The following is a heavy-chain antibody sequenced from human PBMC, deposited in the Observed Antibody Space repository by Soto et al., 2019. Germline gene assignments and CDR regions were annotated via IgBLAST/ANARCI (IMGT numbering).Heavy chain of an antibody. Sequence: SVKCSCKAFGGTFSSYAICWVRQAPGQGLEWMGGIIPMFDSTNYAQKFQGRVTITADESTSTAFMELSSLRSEDTAVYYCARRVVVTSVRDIAYYYGLDVWGQGTTVTVSS. CDR2: IIPMFDST. V-gene: IGHV1-69*13. CDR3: ARRVVVTSVRDIAYYYGLDV. J-gene: IGHJ6*02. CDR1: GGTFSSYA. D-gene: IGHD2-21*02.